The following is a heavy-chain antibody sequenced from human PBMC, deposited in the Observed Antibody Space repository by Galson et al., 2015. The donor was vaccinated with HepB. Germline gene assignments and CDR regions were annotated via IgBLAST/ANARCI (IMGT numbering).Heavy chain of an antibody. CDR2: INNDGSST. V-gene: IGHV3-74*01. D-gene: IGHD4-17*01. Sequence: SLRLSCAASGFTFSRFWMHWVRQAPGKGLVWVSRINNDGSSTRYADSVKGRFTISRDNAKNTLYLQMNSLRAEDTAVYYCARDRGDYGDYWGQGTLVPVSA. J-gene: IGHJ4*02. CDR1: GFTFSRFW. CDR3: ARDRGDYGDY.